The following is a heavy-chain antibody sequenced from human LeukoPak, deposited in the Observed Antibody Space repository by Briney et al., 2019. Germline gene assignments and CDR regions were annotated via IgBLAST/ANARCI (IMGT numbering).Heavy chain of an antibody. CDR3: ARVSTLGCSSTTCLVFDI. CDR2: INPNSGGT. D-gene: IGHD2-2*01. CDR1: GYIFTDHF. Sequence: ASVKVSCKSSGYIFTDHFIHWVRQAPGQGLEWMGWINPNSGGTNNAQKFQGRVTMTGDTSVSTAFMEVSRLESDDTAIYYCARVSTLGCSSTTCLVFDIWGQGTVVTVSS. V-gene: IGHV1-2*02. J-gene: IGHJ3*02.